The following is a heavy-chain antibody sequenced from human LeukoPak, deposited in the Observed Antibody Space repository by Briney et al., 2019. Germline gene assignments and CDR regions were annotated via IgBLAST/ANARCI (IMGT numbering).Heavy chain of an antibody. CDR1: GGTFSSYA. V-gene: IGHV1-69*05. Sequence: SVKVSCKASGGTFSSYAISWVRQAPGQGLEWMGGIIPIFGTANYAQKFQGRVTITTDESTSTAYMELSSLRSEDTAVYYCARGRDYVKGAFDIWGQETMVTVSS. D-gene: IGHD3-16*01. CDR3: ARGRDYVKGAFDI. J-gene: IGHJ3*02. CDR2: IIPIFGTA.